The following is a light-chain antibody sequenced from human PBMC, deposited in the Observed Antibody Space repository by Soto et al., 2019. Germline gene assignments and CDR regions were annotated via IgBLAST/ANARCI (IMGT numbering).Light chain of an antibody. CDR3: CSYAHNFTWV. Sequence: QSVLTQPASVSGSPGQSITISCTATTSNVGSYNLVSWYQQHPGKAPKLMIYEVTRRPSGISNRFSASKSANTASLTISGLQAEDEADYYCCSYAHNFTWVFGGGTKVTVL. V-gene: IGLV2-23*02. CDR2: EVT. CDR1: TSNVGSYNL. J-gene: IGLJ3*02.